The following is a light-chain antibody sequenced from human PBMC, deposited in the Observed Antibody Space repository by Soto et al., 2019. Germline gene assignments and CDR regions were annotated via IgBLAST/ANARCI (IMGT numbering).Light chain of an antibody. CDR3: QQANTFPLA. CDR1: QRISTW. CDR2: AAS. J-gene: IGKJ4*01. V-gene: IGKV1-12*01. Sequence: DIQMTQSPSFVSASVGDGVTITCRASQRISTWLAWYQQKPGKAPKLLIYAASTSQSGVPSRFRCSGSGTDFTLTISSLQPEDFATYYCQQANTFPLAFGGGTKVEI.